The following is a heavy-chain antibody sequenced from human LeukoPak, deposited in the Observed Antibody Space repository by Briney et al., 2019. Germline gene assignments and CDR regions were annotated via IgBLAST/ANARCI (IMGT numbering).Heavy chain of an antibody. V-gene: IGHV3-33*01. CDR3: ARVSRAMVNAFDI. D-gene: IGHD5-18*01. J-gene: IGHJ3*02. Sequence: GGSLRLSCVASGFTFSSYGMHWVRQAPGKGLEWVAVIWNDGTNQYYADSVKGRFTISRDNAKNSLYLQMNSLRAEDTAVYYCARVSRAMVNAFDIWGQGTMVTVSS. CDR2: IWNDGTNQ. CDR1: GFTFSSYG.